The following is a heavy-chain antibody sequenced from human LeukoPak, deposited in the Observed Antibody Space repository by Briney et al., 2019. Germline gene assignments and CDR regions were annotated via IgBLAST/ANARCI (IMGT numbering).Heavy chain of an antibody. CDR2: ISSSSSYI. V-gene: IGHV3-21*01. CDR3: WRDGGGGLRGGGFDY. Sequence: GGSLRLSCAASGFTFSSYSMNWVRQAPGKGLEWVSSISSSSSYIYYADSVKGRFTISRDNAKNSLYLQMNSLRAEDTAGYYCWRDGGGGLRGGGFDYWGQGTLVTVSS. CDR1: GFTFSSYS. D-gene: IGHD5-12*01. J-gene: IGHJ4*02.